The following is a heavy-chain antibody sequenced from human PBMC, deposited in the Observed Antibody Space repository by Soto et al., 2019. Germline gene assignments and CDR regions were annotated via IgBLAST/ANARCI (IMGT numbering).Heavy chain of an antibody. CDR2: IIPIFGTA. Sequence: SVKVSCKASGGTFSSYAISWVRQAPGQGLEWMGGIIPIFGTANYAQKFQGRVTITADESTSTAYMELSSLRSEDTAVYYCARDPGYSYVIFDYWGQGXLVTVYS. D-gene: IGHD5-18*01. J-gene: IGHJ4*02. CDR1: GGTFSSYA. CDR3: ARDPGYSYVIFDY. V-gene: IGHV1-69*13.